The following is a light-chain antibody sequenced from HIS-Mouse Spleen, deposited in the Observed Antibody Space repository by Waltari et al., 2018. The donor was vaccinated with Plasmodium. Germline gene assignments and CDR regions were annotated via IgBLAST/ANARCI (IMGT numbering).Light chain of an antibody. CDR3: CSYAGSSTFVV. CDR2: EGS. V-gene: IGLV2-23*03. CDR1: SSDVGSYNL. Sequence: QSALTQPASVSGSPGQSITISCTGTSSDVGSYNLVSWYQQHPGKAPKLRIYEGSKRSLGVSNRVSGSKSGNTASLTISGLQAEDEADYYCCSYAGSSTFVVFGGGTKLTVL. J-gene: IGLJ2*01.